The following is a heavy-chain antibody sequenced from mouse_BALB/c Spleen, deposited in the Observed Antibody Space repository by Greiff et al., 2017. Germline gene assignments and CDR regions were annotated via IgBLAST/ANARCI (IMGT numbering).Heavy chain of an antibody. V-gene: IGHV1-14*01. CDR3: ARGGYGSSHYFDY. D-gene: IGHD1-1*01. CDR2: INPYNDGT. Sequence: LVESGPELVKPGASVKMSCKASGYTFTSYVMHWVKQKPGQGLEWIGYINPYNDGTKYNEKFKGKATLTTDKSSSTAYMQLSRLTSEDSAVYFCARGGYGSSHYFDYWGQGTTLTVSS. J-gene: IGHJ2*01. CDR1: GYTFTSYV.